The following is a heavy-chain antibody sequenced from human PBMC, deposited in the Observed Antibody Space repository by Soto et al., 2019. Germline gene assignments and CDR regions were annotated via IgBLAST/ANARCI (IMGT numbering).Heavy chain of an antibody. D-gene: IGHD6-13*01. J-gene: IGHJ4*02. CDR3: SRGRKGFSSSCYVD. CDR2: INDSGGT. CDR1: GGSFSGYY. V-gene: IGHV4-34*01. Sequence: SETLSLTCAVYGGSFSGYYWTWIRQPPGKGLEWIGEINDSGGTDYNPSLKSRVTISLDTSKNQVSLTMSSVTAADTAVYYCSRGRKGFSSSCYVDWGQGTLVTVSS.